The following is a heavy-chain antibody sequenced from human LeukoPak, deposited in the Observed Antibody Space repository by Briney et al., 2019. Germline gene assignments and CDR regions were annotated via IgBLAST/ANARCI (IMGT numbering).Heavy chain of an antibody. V-gene: IGHV1-46*01. CDR2: INPSGGST. D-gene: IGHD2-21*02. CDR1: GYTFTSYY. J-gene: IGHJ4*02. Sequence: ASVKVSCKASGYTFTSYYMHWVRQAPGQGLEWMGIINPSGGSTSYAQKFQGRVTMTRDMSTSTVYMELSGLRSEDTAVYYCARSYCGGDCYPQAYYFDYWGQGTLVTVSS. CDR3: ARSYCGGDCYPQAYYFDY.